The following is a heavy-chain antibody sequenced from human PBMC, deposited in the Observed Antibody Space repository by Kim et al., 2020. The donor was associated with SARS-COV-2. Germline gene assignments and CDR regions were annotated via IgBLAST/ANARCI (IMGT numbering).Heavy chain of an antibody. D-gene: IGHD1-7*01. CDR2: INHSGST. J-gene: IGHJ4*02. Sequence: ETLSLTCAVYGGSFSGYYWSWIRQPPGKGLEWIGEINHSGSTNYNPSLKSRVTISVDTSKNQFSLKLSSVTAADTAVYYCARGPRRWNLGGFDYWGQGTLVTVSS. CDR1: GGSFSGYY. CDR3: ARGPRRWNLGGFDY. V-gene: IGHV4-34*01.